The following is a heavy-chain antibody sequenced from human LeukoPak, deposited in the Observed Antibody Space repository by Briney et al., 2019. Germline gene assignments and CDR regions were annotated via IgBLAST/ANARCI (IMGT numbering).Heavy chain of an antibody. D-gene: IGHD6-13*01. Sequence: ASETLSLTCTVSGGSISSSSYYWGWIRQPPGKGLEWIGYIYYSGSTNYNPSLKSRVTISVDTSKNQFSLKLSSVTAADTAVYYCARDIAAADYNWFDPWGQGTLVTVSS. CDR2: IYYSGST. J-gene: IGHJ5*02. CDR3: ARDIAAADYNWFDP. CDR1: GGSISSSSYY. V-gene: IGHV4-61*01.